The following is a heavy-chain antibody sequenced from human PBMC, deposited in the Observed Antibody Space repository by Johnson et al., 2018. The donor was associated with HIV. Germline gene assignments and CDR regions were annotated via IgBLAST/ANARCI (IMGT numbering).Heavy chain of an antibody. V-gene: IGHV3-11*04. D-gene: IGHD1-26*01. CDR3: ARDFRSVGANDAFDI. J-gene: IGHJ3*02. CDR1: GFTFSDYY. Sequence: QVQLVESGGGLVQPGGSLRLSCAASGFTFSDYYMSWIRQAPGKGLEWVSYISSSGSTIYYADSVKCRFTISRDNSKNTLYLQMNSRRAEDTAVYYCARDFRSVGANDAFDIWGQGTMVTVSS. CDR2: ISSSGSTI.